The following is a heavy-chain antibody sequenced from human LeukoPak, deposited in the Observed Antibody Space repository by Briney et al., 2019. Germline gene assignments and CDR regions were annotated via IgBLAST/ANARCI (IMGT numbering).Heavy chain of an antibody. CDR2: IYHSGST. CDR1: GGSISSGGYS. J-gene: IGHJ4*02. V-gene: IGHV4-30-2*01. Sequence: PSETLSLTCAVSGGSISSGGYSWSWIRQPPGKGLEWIGYIYHSGSTYYNPSLKSRVTISVDRSKNQFSLKLSSVTAADTAVYYCARVRPDYGDYVWYLDYWGQGTLVTVSS. D-gene: IGHD4-17*01. CDR3: ARVRPDYGDYVWYLDY.